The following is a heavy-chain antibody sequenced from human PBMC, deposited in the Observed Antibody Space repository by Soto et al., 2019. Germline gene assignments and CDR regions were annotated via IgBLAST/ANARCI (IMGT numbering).Heavy chain of an antibody. J-gene: IGHJ6*02. Sequence: EVQLLESGGGLVQPGGSLRLSCAASGFTFHKYAMNWVRQAPGKGLEWVSALSGSGGSTYYADSVKGRFTISRDNSTNTLYLQMHSLRAEDTAVYYCATSAGWQPDSWCGRDVWVHGTTVTVSS. D-gene: IGHD6-19*01. CDR3: ATSAGWQPDSWCGRDV. CDR1: GFTFHKYA. CDR2: LSGSGGST. V-gene: IGHV3-23*01.